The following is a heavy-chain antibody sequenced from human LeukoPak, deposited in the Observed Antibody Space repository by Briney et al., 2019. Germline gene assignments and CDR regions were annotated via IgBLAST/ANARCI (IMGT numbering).Heavy chain of an antibody. CDR3: ARVGRSGGVFDS. CDR2: ISNSGSTM. V-gene: IGHV3-48*04. J-gene: IGHJ4*02. CDR1: GFSFTTHA. Sequence: PGGSLRLSCVASGFSFTTHAMGWVRQAPEKGLECVSYISNSGSTMFYADSVKGRFTISRDNAKNSLYLQMDSLRAEDTAVYYCARVGRSGGVFDSWGQGTLVTVSS. D-gene: IGHD3-10*01.